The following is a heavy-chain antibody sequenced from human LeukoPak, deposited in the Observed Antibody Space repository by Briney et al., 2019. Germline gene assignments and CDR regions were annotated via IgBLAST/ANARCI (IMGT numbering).Heavy chain of an antibody. V-gene: IGHV3-9*01. J-gene: IGHJ6*02. Sequence: PGRSLRLSCAASGFTFDDYAMHWVRQAPGKGLEWVSGISWNSGSIGYADSVKGRFTISRDNAKNSLYLQMNSLRAEDTALYYCAKDMWQLEYYGTDVWGQGTTVTVSS. D-gene: IGHD6-6*01. CDR1: GFTFDDYA. CDR3: AKDMWQLEYYGTDV. CDR2: ISWNSGSI.